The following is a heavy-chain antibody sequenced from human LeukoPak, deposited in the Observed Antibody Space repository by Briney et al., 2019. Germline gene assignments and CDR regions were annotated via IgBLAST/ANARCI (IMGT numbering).Heavy chain of an antibody. D-gene: IGHD1/OR15-1a*01. Sequence: SETLSLTCAVYGGSFSGYYWSWIRQPPGKGLEWIGEINHSGSTNYNPSLKSRVTISVDTSKTQFSLKLSSVTAADTAADYCARGPRTSSWFDPWGQGTLVTISS. V-gene: IGHV4-34*01. J-gene: IGHJ5*02. CDR2: INHSGST. CDR1: GGSFSGYY. CDR3: ARGPRTSSWFDP.